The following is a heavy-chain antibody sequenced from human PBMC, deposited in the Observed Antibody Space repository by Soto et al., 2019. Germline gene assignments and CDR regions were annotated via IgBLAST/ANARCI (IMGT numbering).Heavy chain of an antibody. CDR1: GGSISSYY. D-gene: IGHD3-10*02. V-gene: IGHV4-59*01. CDR3: ARLGFMFGWFDP. Sequence: SETLSLTCTVSGGSISSYYWSWIRQPPGKGLEWIGYIYYSGSTNYNPSLKSRVTISVDTSKNQFSLKLSSVTAADTAVYYCARLGFMFGWFDPWGQGTLVTVSS. CDR2: IYYSGST. J-gene: IGHJ5*02.